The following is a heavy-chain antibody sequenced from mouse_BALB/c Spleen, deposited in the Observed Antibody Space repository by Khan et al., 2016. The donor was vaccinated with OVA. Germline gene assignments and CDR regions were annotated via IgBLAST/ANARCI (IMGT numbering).Heavy chain of an antibody. D-gene: IGHD2-1*01. V-gene: IGHV2-9*02. CDR2: IWAGGST. CDR3: ARERNYGNSWAMDY. CDR1: GFSLTSNG. J-gene: IGHJ4*01. Sequence: QVQLKQSGPGLVAPSQSLSIICTVSGFSLTSNGVHWVRQPPGKGLEWLGVIWAGGSTNYNSALMSRLSISKDNSKSQVFLKMNSLQTDDTAMYYCARERNYGNSWAMDYWGQGTSVTVSS.